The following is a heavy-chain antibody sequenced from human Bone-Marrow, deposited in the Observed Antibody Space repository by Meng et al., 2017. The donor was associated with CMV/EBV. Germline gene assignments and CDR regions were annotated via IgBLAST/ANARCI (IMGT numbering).Heavy chain of an antibody. CDR3: AREISSLGERYDY. CDR1: GFTFSDYY. Sequence: GESLKISCAASGFTFSDYYMSWIRQAPGKGLEWVAFIRYDGSNKYYADSVKGRFTISRDNAKNSLYLQMNSLRDEDTAIYYCAREISSLGERYDYWGQGTLVTVSS. D-gene: IGHD3-10*01. J-gene: IGHJ4*02. V-gene: IGHV3-30*02. CDR2: IRYDGSNK.